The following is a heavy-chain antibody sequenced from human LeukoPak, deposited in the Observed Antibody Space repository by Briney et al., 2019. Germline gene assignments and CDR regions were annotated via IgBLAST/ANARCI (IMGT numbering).Heavy chain of an antibody. CDR1: GFTFTNYA. Sequence: GGSLRLSCAASGFTFTNYAINWVRQAPGKWLEWVSTITGSGSATYYADSVKGRFTISRDKSKNTLDLQMNALRAEDTAVYYCARGSSFFGHYFDYWGQGTLVTVSS. J-gene: IGHJ4*02. V-gene: IGHV3-23*01. CDR3: ARGSSFFGHYFDY. D-gene: IGHD3-10*01. CDR2: ITGSGSAT.